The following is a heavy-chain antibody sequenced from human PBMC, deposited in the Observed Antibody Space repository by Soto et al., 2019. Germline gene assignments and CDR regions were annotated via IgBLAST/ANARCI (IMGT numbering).Heavy chain of an antibody. J-gene: IGHJ4*02. CDR1: GFTFSSYW. Sequence: EVQLVESGGGLVQPGGSLRLSCAASGFTFSSYWMSWVRQAPGKGLEWVANIKQDGSEKYYVDSVKGRFTISRDNAKNSLYLQMNSLRAEDTAVYYCVRTRESYDYIWGTLDYWGQGTLVTVSS. V-gene: IGHV3-7*01. CDR2: IKQDGSEK. CDR3: VRTRESYDYIWGTLDY. D-gene: IGHD3-16*01.